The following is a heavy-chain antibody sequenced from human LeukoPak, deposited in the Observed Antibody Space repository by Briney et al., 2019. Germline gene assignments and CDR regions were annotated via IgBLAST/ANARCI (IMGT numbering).Heavy chain of an antibody. V-gene: IGHV4-34*01. J-gene: IGHJ4*02. Sequence: SETLSLTCAVYGGSFSGYYWSWIRQPPGKGLEWIGEINHSGSTNYSPSLKSRVTISVDTSKNQFSLKLSSVTAADTAVYYCARLDFGSGTYVDYWGQGTLVIVSS. CDR3: ARLDFGSGTYVDY. CDR1: GGSFSGYY. CDR2: INHSGST. D-gene: IGHD3-10*01.